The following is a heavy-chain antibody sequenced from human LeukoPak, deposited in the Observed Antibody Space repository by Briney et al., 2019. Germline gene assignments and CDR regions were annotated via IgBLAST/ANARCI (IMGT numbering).Heavy chain of an antibody. V-gene: IGHV1-2*06. Sequence: ASVKVSCKASGYTFTGYYMHWVRQAPGQGLEWMGRISPNSGGTNYAQKFQGRVTMTRDTSISTAYMELSRLRSDDTAVYYCARETSSGWYYYFDYWGQGTLVTVSS. J-gene: IGHJ4*02. CDR3: ARETSSGWYYYFDY. D-gene: IGHD6-19*01. CDR1: GYTFTGYY. CDR2: ISPNSGGT.